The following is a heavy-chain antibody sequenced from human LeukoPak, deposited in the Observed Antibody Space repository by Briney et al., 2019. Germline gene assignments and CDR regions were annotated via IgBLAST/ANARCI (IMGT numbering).Heavy chain of an antibody. V-gene: IGHV3-30*18. CDR3: AKDVAYCGGDCLRLVYYYMDV. J-gene: IGHJ6*03. D-gene: IGHD2-21*02. CDR1: GFTFSSYG. CDR2: ISYDGSNK. Sequence: PGRSLRLSCAASGFTFSSYGMHWVRQAPGKGLEWVAIISYDGSNKYYADSVKGRSTISRDNSKNTLYLQMNSLRAEDTAVYYCAKDVAYCGGDCLRLVYYYMDVWGKGTTVTVSS.